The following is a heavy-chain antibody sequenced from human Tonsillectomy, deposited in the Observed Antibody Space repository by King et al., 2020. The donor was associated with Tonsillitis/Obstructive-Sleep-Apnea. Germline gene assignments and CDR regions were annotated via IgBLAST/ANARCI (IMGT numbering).Heavy chain of an antibody. D-gene: IGHD2-2*02. CDR2: IYYSGST. CDR1: GGSISSYY. CDR3: AGFDIVVVPAAIGWFDP. J-gene: IGHJ5*02. Sequence: QLQESGPGLVKPSETLSLTCTVSGGSISSYYWSWLRQPPGKGLEWIGYIYYSGSTNYNPSLKSRVTISVDTSKNQFSLKLSSVTAVDTAVYYCAGFDIVVVPAAIGWFDPWGQGTLVTVSS. V-gene: IGHV4-59*01.